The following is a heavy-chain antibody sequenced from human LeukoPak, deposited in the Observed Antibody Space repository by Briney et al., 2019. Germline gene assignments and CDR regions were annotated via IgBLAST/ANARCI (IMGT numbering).Heavy chain of an antibody. Sequence: SETLSLTCVVSGGSVSGYYWGWIRQPPERGLEWIGYVYYSGSTNYNPSFKSRITISVDTSRNQFSLQLSPVTAADTAVYYCARIHRYCSGGACYVLDNWGQGTLVAVSS. J-gene: IGHJ4*02. V-gene: IGHV4-59*02. CDR1: GGSVSGYY. CDR3: ARIHRYCSGGACYVLDN. CDR2: VYYSGST. D-gene: IGHD2-15*01.